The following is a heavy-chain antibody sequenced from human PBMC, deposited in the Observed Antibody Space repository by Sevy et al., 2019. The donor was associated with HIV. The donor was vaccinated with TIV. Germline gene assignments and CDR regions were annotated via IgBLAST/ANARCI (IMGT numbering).Heavy chain of an antibody. CDR2: ISYDGRNK. CDR3: ARDPTKPYSSGLDS. J-gene: IGHJ4*02. V-gene: IGHV3-30-3*01. Sequence: GGSLRLSCAASGFTFSSYAMHWVRHAPGKGLEWVAIISYDGRNKYCADSMKGRFTISRDNSKNTLYLQMNSLRAEDTAVYYCARDPTKPYSSGLDSWGQGTLVTVSS. CDR1: GFTFSSYA. D-gene: IGHD6-19*01.